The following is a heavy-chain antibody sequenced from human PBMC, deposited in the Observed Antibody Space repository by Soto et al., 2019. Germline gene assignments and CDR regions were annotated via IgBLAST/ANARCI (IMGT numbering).Heavy chain of an antibody. V-gene: IGHV1-69*01. D-gene: IGHD2-15*01. CDR2: IIPIFGTA. CDR1: GGTFSSYA. J-gene: IGHJ6*02. Sequence: QVQLVQSGAEVKKPGSSVKFSCKASGGTFSSYAISWVRQAPGQGLEWMGGIIPIFGTANYAQKFQGRVTITADESTSTAYMELSSLRSEDTAVYYCARGYCSGGSCYPRYYYGMDVWGQGTTVTVSS. CDR3: ARGYCSGGSCYPRYYYGMDV.